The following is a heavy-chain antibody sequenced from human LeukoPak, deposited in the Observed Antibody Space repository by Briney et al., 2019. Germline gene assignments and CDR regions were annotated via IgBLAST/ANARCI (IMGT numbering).Heavy chain of an antibody. D-gene: IGHD3-22*01. CDR3: AKDGMGGDSSGYYYPIDY. J-gene: IGHJ4*02. Sequence: PGGSLRLSCAASGFTFSSYSMNWVRQAPGKGLEWVSSISSSSSYIYYADSVKGRFTISRDNAKNSLYLQMNSLRAEDTAVYYCAKDGMGGDSSGYYYPIDYWGQGTLVTVSS. CDR2: ISSSSSYI. CDR1: GFTFSSYS. V-gene: IGHV3-21*01.